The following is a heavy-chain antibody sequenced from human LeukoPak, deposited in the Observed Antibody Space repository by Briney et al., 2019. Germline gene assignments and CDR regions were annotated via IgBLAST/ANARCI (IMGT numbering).Heavy chain of an antibody. CDR1: GGSFSGYY. D-gene: IGHD6-13*01. CDR2: LNHSGST. J-gene: IGHJ6*03. V-gene: IGHV4-34*01. CDR3: ATSGYSSSWYVYYYYYMDV. Sequence: SETLSLTCAVYGGSFSGYYWSWIRQPPGKGLEWTGELNHSGSTNYNPSLKSRVTISVDTSKNQFSLKLSSVTAADTAVYYCATSGYSSSWYVYYYYYMDVWGKGTTVTVSS.